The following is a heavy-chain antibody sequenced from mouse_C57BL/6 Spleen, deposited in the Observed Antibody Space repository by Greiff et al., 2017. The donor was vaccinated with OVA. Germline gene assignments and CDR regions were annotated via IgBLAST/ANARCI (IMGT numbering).Heavy chain of an antibody. CDR1: GYTFTSYW. D-gene: IGHD1-3*01. CDR3: ARRCDNADN. Sequence: QVQLQQPGAELVRPGTSVKLSCKASGYTFTSYWMHWVKQRPGQGLEWIGVIDPSDSYTNYNQKFKGKATLTVDTSSSTAYMQLSSLTSEDSAVYFCARRCDNADNWGEGTTLTVSS. J-gene: IGHJ2*01. CDR2: IDPSDSYT. V-gene: IGHV1-59*01.